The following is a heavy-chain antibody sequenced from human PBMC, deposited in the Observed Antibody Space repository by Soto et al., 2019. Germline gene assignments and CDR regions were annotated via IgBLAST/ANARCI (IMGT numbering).Heavy chain of an antibody. CDR2: LKFDGSEK. V-gene: IGHV3-7*03. CDR3: ATYHPFDY. Sequence: SLRLSCVASELSFDYYWMSWVRQAPGKGLEWLATLKFDGSEKKYVDSVKGRFTISRDNAKNSLYLQMNSLRAEDMAVYYCATYHPFDYWGQGSLVTVSS. CDR1: ELSFDYYW. J-gene: IGHJ4*02. D-gene: IGHD2-2*01.